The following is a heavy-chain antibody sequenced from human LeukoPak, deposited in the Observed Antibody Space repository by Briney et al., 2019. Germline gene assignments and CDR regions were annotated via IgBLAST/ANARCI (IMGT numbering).Heavy chain of an antibody. CDR1: GFTLGSYA. V-gene: IGHV3-23*01. CDR3: AKHRGTGVAGTGGVES. D-gene: IGHD6-19*01. CDR2: ITGSESST. J-gene: IGHJ4*02. Sequence: PGGSLRLSCAASGFTLGSYAMTWVRQAPGKGLEWVSVITGSESSTYYADSVRGRFTISGDNPKNTLYLQMNSLRADDTAVYYCAKHRGTGVAGTGGVESWGQGTLVTVSS.